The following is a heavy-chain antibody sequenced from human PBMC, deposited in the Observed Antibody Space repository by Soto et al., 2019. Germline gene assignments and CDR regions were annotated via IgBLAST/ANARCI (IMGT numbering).Heavy chain of an antibody. Sequence: QVQLQESGPGLVKPSGTLSLTCAVSSASISSDNWWSWVRQTPGKGLEWIGEIYHSGSTNYNPSLKSRLTISVDKSKXQXXXKLXXVTAXXXXXXXXXXYAXXRMGYFAYWGQGSLVTVSS. CDR2: IYHSGST. D-gene: IGHD2-2*01. CDR3: XXYAXXRMGYFAY. V-gene: IGHV4-4*02. J-gene: IGHJ4*02. CDR1: SASISSDNW.